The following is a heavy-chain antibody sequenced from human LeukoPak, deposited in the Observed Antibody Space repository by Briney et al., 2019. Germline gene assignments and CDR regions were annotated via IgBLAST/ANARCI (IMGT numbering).Heavy chain of an antibody. J-gene: IGHJ1*01. V-gene: IGHV4-31*11. CDR2: IYYSGST. D-gene: IGHD2-21*02. CDR1: GGSFSGYY. CDR3: ARTPYCGGDCPEYFQH. Sequence: SETLSLTCAVYGGSFSGYYWSWIRQHPGKGLEWIGYIYYSGSTYYNPSLKSRVTISVDTSKNQFSLKLSSVTAADTAVCYCARTPYCGGDCPEYFQHWGQGTLVTVSS.